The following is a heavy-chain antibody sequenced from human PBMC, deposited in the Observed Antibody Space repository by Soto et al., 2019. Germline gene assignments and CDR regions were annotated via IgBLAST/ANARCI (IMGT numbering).Heavy chain of an antibody. CDR2: IIPIFGTA. CDR3: EIEYTWKDVRYVMDV. V-gene: IGHV1-69*13. J-gene: IGHJ6*02. D-gene: IGHD1-20*01. CDR1: GGTFSSYA. Sequence: SVKVSCKASGGTFSSYAISWVRQAPVQGLGWMGGIIPIFGTANYAQKFQGRVTITADESTNTVYMELSSLRSEDTAVYFCEIEYTWKDVRYVMDVWGQRSTDTVSS.